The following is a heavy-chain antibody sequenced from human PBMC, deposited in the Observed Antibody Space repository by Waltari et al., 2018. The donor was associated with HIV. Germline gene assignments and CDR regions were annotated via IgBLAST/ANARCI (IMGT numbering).Heavy chain of an antibody. Sequence: QVRLVESGGGVVQPGRSLRLSCVASELTFSDDAFHWVRQAPGKGVEGLAIISYDGKKQYYADSGKGRFTISRDNSKDTLYLQMNSLRAEDTAVYFCARDSSISSRHYFYSNGMDVWGQGTTVIVSS. CDR3: ARDSSISSRHYFYSNGMDV. CDR2: ISYDGKKQ. D-gene: IGHD6-6*01. CDR1: ELTFSDDA. V-gene: IGHV3-30*04. J-gene: IGHJ6*02.